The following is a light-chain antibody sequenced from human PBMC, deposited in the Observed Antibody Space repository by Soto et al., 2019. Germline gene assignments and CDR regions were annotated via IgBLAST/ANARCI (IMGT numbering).Light chain of an antibody. J-gene: IGKJ5*01. V-gene: IGKV1-39*01. CDR3: MQGLQAPLNT. CDR2: LVS. CDR1: QSISSY. Sequence: DSPMTQSPSSLSASIGDRVTIPCRASQSISSYLNWYQQKPGKAPELLIYLVSNRASGVPNRFSGSGSGTDITLKISTVEAEDVGVYSGMQGLQAPLNTVGQGTRLGI.